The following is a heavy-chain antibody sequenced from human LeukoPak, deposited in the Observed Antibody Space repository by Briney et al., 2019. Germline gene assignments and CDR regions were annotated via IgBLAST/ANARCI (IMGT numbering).Heavy chain of an antibody. Sequence: PGGSLRLSCAASGFTFSSYSMTWVRQAPGKGLEWVSSISSSSSYIYYADSVKGRFTISRDNAKNSLYLQMNSLRAEDTAVYYCAKYCSSTSCFDYWGQGTLVTVSS. V-gene: IGHV3-21*01. D-gene: IGHD2-2*01. CDR3: AKYCSSTSCFDY. CDR2: ISSSSSYI. CDR1: GFTFSSYS. J-gene: IGHJ4*02.